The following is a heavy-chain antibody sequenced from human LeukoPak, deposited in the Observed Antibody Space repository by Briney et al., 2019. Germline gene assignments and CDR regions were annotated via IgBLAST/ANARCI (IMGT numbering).Heavy chain of an antibody. Sequence: PSETLSLTCTVSGGSISSSSYYWGWIRQPPGKGLEWIGNIYSSGSTNYNPSLKSRVTISVDTSKNQFSLKLTSVTATDTAIYYCARAGGAPHGDYEFDFWGQGILVTVSS. CDR1: GGSISSSSYY. V-gene: IGHV4-61*05. CDR2: IYSSGST. D-gene: IGHD4-17*01. CDR3: ARAGGAPHGDYEFDF. J-gene: IGHJ4*02.